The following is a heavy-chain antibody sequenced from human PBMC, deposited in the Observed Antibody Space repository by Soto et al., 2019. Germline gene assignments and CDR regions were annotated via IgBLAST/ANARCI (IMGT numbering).Heavy chain of an antibody. CDR3: ARQYNSGWYYFDY. V-gene: IGHV4-59*01. CDR2: IYFRGST. CDR1: GGSISIYY. J-gene: IGHJ4*02. Sequence: SETLSLTCTVSGGSISIYYWTWTRQSPGKGLEWIGDIYFRGSTNYNPSLKSRVTISVDTSKNQFSLKLRSVTAADTAVYYCARQYNSGWYYFDYWGQGTLVTVSS. D-gene: IGHD6-19*01.